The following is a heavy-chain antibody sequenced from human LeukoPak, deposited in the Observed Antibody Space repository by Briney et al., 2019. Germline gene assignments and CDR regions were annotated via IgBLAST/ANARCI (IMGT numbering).Heavy chain of an antibody. Sequence: SETLSLTCTVSGGSISSYYWGWIRQPPGKGLEWIGYIYYSGSTNYNPSLKSRVTISVDTSKNQFSLKLSSVTAADTAVYYCARDREYGLYMDVWGKGTTVTVSS. CDR3: ARDREYGLYMDV. J-gene: IGHJ6*03. D-gene: IGHD3-10*01. V-gene: IGHV4-59*01. CDR2: IYYSGST. CDR1: GGSISSYY.